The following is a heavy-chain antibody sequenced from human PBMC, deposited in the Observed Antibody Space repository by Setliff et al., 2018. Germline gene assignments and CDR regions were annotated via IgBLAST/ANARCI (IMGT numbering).Heavy chain of an antibody. CDR3: AKDPGDSSGSFEY. CDR1: GFTFSGSA. CDR2: IWYDGSQK. Sequence: GGSLRLSCAASGFTFSGSAMHWVRQSLGKGLEWVAVIWYDGSQKYHADSVKGRFTVSRDNSKNTLYLQMNSLRAEDTAVYYCAKDPGDSSGSFEYWGQGTPVTVSS. V-gene: IGHV3-33*03. D-gene: IGHD3-22*01. J-gene: IGHJ4*02.